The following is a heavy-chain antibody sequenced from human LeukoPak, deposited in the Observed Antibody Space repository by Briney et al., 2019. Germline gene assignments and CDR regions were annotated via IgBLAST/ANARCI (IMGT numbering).Heavy chain of an antibody. CDR1: GGSISSYY. D-gene: IGHD3-10*01. J-gene: IGHJ5*02. V-gene: IGHV4-4*09. CDR2: IYASGST. CDR3: ARHGSVRSPLGP. Sequence: PSETLSLTCSVSGGSISSYYWSWIRQPPGKVLEGIGYIYASGSTKHNPSLKSRVTISVDTSKNQFSLNLPPVTAADTAVYYWARHGSVRSPLGPWGQGTLLTVSS.